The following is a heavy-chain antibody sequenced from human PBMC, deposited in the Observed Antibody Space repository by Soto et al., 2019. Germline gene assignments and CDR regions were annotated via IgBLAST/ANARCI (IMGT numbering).Heavy chain of an antibody. CDR2: MNPESGIT. CDR3: ARGATGTTH. CDR1: GYSFTGFD. Sequence: QVQLVQSGAEVKKPGASVEVSCKASGYSFTGFDLNWVRQAPGQGLEWMGWMNPESGITGYAQKFQGRFTMTRNTAKITVYMELRSLTSEDTAIYYCARGATGTTHWGQGTLVTVSS. D-gene: IGHD1-1*01. V-gene: IGHV1-8*01. J-gene: IGHJ4*02.